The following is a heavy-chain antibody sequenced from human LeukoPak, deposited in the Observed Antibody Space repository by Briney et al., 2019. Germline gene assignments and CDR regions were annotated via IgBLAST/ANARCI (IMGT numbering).Heavy chain of an antibody. CDR3: AGIPAVADGTGFDY. D-gene: IGHD6-19*01. V-gene: IGHV4-39*01. CDR1: GASISSSRYS. J-gene: IGHJ4*02. CDR2: IHYSGST. Sequence: PSETLSLTCTVSGASISSSRYSWGWIRQPPGKGLEWIGSIHYSGSTYYNPSLKSRVTISVDTSKNQFSLKLSSVTAADTAVYYCAGIPAVADGTGFDYWGQGTLVTVSS.